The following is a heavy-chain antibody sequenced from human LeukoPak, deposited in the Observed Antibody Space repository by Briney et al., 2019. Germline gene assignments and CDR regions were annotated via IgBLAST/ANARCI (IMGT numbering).Heavy chain of an antibody. D-gene: IGHD3-10*01. CDR2: INWNDGST. J-gene: IGHJ4*02. CDR3: ARDGSFGRTSFDY. V-gene: IGHV3-20*04. Sequence: PGGSLRLSCAASGFTFDDYGMSWVRQAPGKGLEWVSGINWNDGSTGYADSVKGRFTISRDNAKNSLYLQMNSLRAEDTAVYYCARDGSFGRTSFDYWGQGTLVTVSS. CDR1: GFTFDDYG.